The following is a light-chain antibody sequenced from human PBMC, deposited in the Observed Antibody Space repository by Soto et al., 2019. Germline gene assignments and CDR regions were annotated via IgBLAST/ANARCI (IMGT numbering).Light chain of an antibody. Sequence: EIVLTQSPGTLSLSPGERATLSCRASQSVSSSYLAWYQQKPGQAPRLLIYGASSRATGIPDRFSCSGSGTDFTLTISRLEPEDFAVYYCQQYDRSPLTFGGGTKVEIK. CDR2: GAS. CDR3: QQYDRSPLT. V-gene: IGKV3-20*01. J-gene: IGKJ4*01. CDR1: QSVSSSY.